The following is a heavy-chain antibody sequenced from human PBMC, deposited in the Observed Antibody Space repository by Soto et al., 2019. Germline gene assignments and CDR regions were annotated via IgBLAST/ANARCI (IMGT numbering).Heavy chain of an antibody. Sequence: GESLKISCKVSGYNFTNSWISWIHQMPGKGLEWMGRIDLSDSYTNYSPSFQGRVTISADKSITTAYLQRSSLKASDTAMYYCARRDHTDWFDPWGQGTPVTVSS. J-gene: IGHJ5*02. V-gene: IGHV5-10-1*01. CDR3: ARRDHTDWFDP. CDR1: GYNFTNSW. CDR2: IDLSDSYT.